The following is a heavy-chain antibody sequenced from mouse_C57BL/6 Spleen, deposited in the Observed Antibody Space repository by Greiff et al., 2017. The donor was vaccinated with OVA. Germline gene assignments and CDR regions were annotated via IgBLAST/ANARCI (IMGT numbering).Heavy chain of an antibody. CDR3: ASYDYFDY. V-gene: IGHV1-85*01. CDR2: IYPRDGST. D-gene: IGHD2-3*01. CDR1: GYTFTSYD. Sequence: VQVVESGPELVKPGASVKLSCKASGYTFTSYDINWVKQRPGQGLEWIGWIYPRDGSTKYNEKFKGKATLTVDTSSSTAYMELHSLTSEDSAVYFCASYDYFDYWGQGTTLTVSS. J-gene: IGHJ2*01.